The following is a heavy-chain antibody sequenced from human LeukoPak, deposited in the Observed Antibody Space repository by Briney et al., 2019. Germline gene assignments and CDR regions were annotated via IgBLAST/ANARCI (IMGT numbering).Heavy chain of an antibody. CDR2: IYYSGST. V-gene: IGHV4-59*01. J-gene: IGHJ4*02. Sequence: PSETLSLTCTVSGGSISSYYWSWIRQPPGKGLEWIGYIYYSGSTSYSPSLKSRVTISADTSQNQFSLKLSSVTAADTAVYYCASRKLGNDYWGQGTLVTVSS. CDR3: ASRKLGNDY. CDR1: GGSISSYY. D-gene: IGHD7-27*01.